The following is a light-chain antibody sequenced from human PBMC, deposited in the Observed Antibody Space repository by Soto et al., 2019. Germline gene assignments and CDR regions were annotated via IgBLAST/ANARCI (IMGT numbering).Light chain of an antibody. CDR1: HSGVGGYNY. J-gene: IGLJ1*01. V-gene: IGLV2-14*01. CDR3: SSYTSSSTLV. CDR2: DVS. Sequence: SALAQPSSLSRSPGQSIAPSCPGTHSGVGGYNYVSWYQQHPGKAPKLMIYDVSNRPSGVSNRFSGSKSGNTASLTISGLQAEDEADYYCSSYTSSSTLVFGTGTKVTVL.